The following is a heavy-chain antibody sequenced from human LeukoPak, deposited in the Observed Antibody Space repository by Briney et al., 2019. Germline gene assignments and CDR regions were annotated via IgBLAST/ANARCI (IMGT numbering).Heavy chain of an antibody. D-gene: IGHD3-22*01. V-gene: IGHV1-69*13. J-gene: IGHJ4*02. CDR1: GGTFSNYA. CDR2: IIPIFGTA. CDR3: AREVGSGYLFFDY. Sequence: SVKVSCKASGGTFSNYAISWVRQAPGQGLEWMGGIIPIFGTANYAQKFQGRVTITADESTSTAYMELSSLRSEDTAVYYCAREVGSGYLFFDYWGQGTLVTVSS.